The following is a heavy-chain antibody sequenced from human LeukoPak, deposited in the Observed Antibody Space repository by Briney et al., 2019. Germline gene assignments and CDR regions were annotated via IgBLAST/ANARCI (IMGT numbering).Heavy chain of an antibody. CDR1: GGSISSSSYY. Sequence: SETLSLTCTVSGGSISSSSYYWGWIRQPPGKGLEWIGSIHYSGSTYYNPSLKSRVTISVDTSKNQFSLKLSSVTAADTAVYYCARHRPAAGTGYWFDPWGQGTLVTVSS. CDR2: IHYSGST. D-gene: IGHD6-13*01. V-gene: IGHV4-39*01. J-gene: IGHJ5*02. CDR3: ARHRPAAGTGYWFDP.